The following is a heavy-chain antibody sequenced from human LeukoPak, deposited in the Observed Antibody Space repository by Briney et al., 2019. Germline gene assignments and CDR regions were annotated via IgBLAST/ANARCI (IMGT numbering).Heavy chain of an antibody. D-gene: IGHD3-10*01. CDR3: AREFTAFDI. V-gene: IGHV5-51*01. J-gene: IGHJ3*02. CDR1: GYSFPSHW. CDR2: IYPGDSDT. Sequence: GESLKISCKGSGYSFPSHWNAWVRPIPGKGVGWVAMIYPGDSDTRYSQSCQGQVTISADKSLSTAYLQLRSPKASDTAIYYGAREFTAFDIWGQGTLVTVSS.